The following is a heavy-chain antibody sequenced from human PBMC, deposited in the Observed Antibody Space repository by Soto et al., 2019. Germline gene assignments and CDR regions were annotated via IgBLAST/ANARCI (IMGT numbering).Heavy chain of an antibody. D-gene: IGHD3-10*01. CDR2: ISGSGGST. CDR1: GFTFSSYA. V-gene: IGHV3-23*01. CDR3: ATRPYYYGSGSRNYYYCGMDV. J-gene: IGHJ6*02. Sequence: LRLSCAASGFTFSSYAMSWVRQAPGKGLEWVSAISGSGGSTYYADSVKGRFTISRDNSKNTLYLQMNSLRAEDTAVYYCATRPYYYGSGSRNYYYCGMDVWGQGTTVTVSS.